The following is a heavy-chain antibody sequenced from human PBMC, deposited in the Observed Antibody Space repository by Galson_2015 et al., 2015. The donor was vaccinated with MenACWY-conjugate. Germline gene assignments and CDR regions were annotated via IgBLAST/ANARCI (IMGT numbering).Heavy chain of an antibody. CDR2: IDPSDSYT. CDR3: ARQSTVVAATDYYYGMDV. D-gene: IGHD2-15*01. Sequence: QSGAEVKKPGESLRISCKGSGYSFTSYWISWVRQMPGKGLEWMGRIDPSDSYTNYSPSFQGHVTISADKSISTAYLQWSSLKASDTAMYDCARQSTVVAATDYYYGMDVWGQGTTVTVTS. V-gene: IGHV5-10-1*01. J-gene: IGHJ6*02. CDR1: GYSFTSYW.